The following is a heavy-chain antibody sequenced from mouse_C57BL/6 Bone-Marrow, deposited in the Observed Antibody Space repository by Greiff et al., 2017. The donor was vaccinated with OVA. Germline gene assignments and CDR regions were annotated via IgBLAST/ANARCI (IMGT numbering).Heavy chain of an antibody. Sequence: VESGGDLVKPGGSLKLSCAASGFTFSSYGMSWVRQTPDKRLEWVATISSGGSYTYYPDSVKGRFTISRDNAKNTLYLQMSSLKSEDTAMYYCARNYSNFSWFAYWGQGTLVTVSA. J-gene: IGHJ3*01. CDR3: ARNYSNFSWFAY. CDR1: GFTFSSYG. D-gene: IGHD2-5*01. CDR2: ISSGGSYT. V-gene: IGHV5-6*01.